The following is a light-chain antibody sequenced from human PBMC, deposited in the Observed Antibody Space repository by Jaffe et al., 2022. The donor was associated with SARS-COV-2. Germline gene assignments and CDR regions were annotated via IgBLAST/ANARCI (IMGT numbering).Light chain of an antibody. CDR1: QSVLFNSNNRNY. CDR3: QQYYTPPPT. V-gene: IGKV4-1*01. CDR2: WAS. J-gene: IGKJ1*01. Sequence: DIVMTQSPDSLAVSLGERATINCKSSQSVLFNSNNRNYLAWYQQKPGQPPKLLIYWASTRESGVPDRFGGSGSGTDFTLTISSLQAEDVAVYYCQQYYTPPPTFGQGTKVEIK.